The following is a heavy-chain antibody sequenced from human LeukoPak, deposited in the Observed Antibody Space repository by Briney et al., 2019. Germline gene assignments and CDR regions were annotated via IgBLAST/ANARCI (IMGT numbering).Heavy chain of an antibody. CDR1: GGSISSYY. CDR3: AGLGSGISDY. CDR2: FYYSGST. V-gene: IGHV4-59*08. D-gene: IGHD1-14*01. Sequence: PSETLSLTCTVSGGSISSYYWSWIRQPPGEGLEWIGYFYYSGSTNYNPSLKSRVTISVDTSKNQFSLKLSSVTAADTAVYYCAGLGSGISDYWGQGTLVTVSS. J-gene: IGHJ4*02.